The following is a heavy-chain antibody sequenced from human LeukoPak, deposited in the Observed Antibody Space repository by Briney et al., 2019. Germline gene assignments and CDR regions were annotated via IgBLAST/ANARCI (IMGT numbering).Heavy chain of an antibody. D-gene: IGHD3-22*01. V-gene: IGHV3-23*01. CDR1: GFTFSSYA. CDR3: AKGGITMIVVVIQYYFDY. CDR2: ISGSGGST. J-gene: IGHJ4*02. Sequence: GGSLRLSCAASGFTFSSYAMSWVRQVPGKGPEWVSVISGSGGSTYYADSVKGRFTISRDNSKNTLYLQMNSLRAEDTAVYYCAKGGITMIVVVIQYYFDYWGQGTLVTVSS.